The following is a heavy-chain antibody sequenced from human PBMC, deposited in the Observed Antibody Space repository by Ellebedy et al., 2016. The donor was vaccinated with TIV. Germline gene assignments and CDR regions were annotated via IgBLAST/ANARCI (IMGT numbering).Heavy chain of an antibody. D-gene: IGHD6-6*01. CDR1: GYTFTSRT. V-gene: IGHV1-3*01. CDR3: ARLGYSSSSSYDS. J-gene: IGHJ4*02. CDR2: INPGNGNT. Sequence: ASVKVSCXASGYTFTSRTLHWVRQAPGQGLEWVGWINPGNGNTKYSPKIQGRVTVTMDTSATTAYMELSSLRSEDTAVYYCARLGYSSSSSYDSWGQGTLVTVPS.